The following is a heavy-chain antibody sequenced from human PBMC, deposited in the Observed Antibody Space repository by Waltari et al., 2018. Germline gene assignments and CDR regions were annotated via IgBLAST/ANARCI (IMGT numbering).Heavy chain of an antibody. CDR3: TRGSSGAY. CDR1: GFTFSDYY. Sequence: EVQLVESGGGLVQPGGSLRVSCAASGFTFSDYYMQWVRQAPGKGPEWVGFIRNKANGWTAEYAAYVKGRFTISRDDSKSIASLQMNSLKTEDTAVYYCTRGSSGAYWGQGVLVTVSS. CDR2: IRNKANGWTA. V-gene: IGHV3-49*04. D-gene: IGHD3-10*01. J-gene: IGHJ4*02.